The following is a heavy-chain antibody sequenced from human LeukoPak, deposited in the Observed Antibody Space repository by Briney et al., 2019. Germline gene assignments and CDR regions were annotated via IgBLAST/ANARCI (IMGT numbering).Heavy chain of an antibody. Sequence: GGSLRLSCAASRFTFTSYAMSWVRQAPGKGLEWVSAISGSGGIAYYGDSVKGRFTISRDNSRKTLYLQMSSLRADGTAIYYCAKTAYSGGWGAFDIWGQGTMVTVSS. CDR2: ISGSGGIA. CDR1: RFTFTSYA. CDR3: AKTAYSGGWGAFDI. D-gene: IGHD6-19*01. J-gene: IGHJ3*02. V-gene: IGHV3-23*01.